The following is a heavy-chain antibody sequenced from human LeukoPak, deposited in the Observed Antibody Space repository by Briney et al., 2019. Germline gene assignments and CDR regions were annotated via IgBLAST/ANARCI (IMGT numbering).Heavy chain of an antibody. CDR3: AKDGDSSLYGAFDI. CDR2: ITWNSRIL. J-gene: IGHJ3*02. V-gene: IGHV3-9*03. D-gene: IGHD3-22*01. CDR1: GFTFGDYA. Sequence: GGSLRPSCATSGFTFGDYAMHWVRQVPGKGLEWVSSITWNSRILGYADSVKGRFTISRDNAKNSLYLQMNSLRVEDMALYYCAKDGDSSLYGAFDIWGQGTMVTVSS.